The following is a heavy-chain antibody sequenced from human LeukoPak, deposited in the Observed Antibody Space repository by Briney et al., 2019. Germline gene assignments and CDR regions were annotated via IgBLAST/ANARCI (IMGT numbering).Heavy chain of an antibody. V-gene: IGHV1-8*01. CDR3: ARGTVTTLFDS. CDR1: GYTFTSYE. CDR2: MNHNSDNT. J-gene: IGHJ4*02. D-gene: IGHD4-17*01. Sequence: ASVKVSCKASGYTFTSYEINWVRQATGQGLEWMGWMNHNSDNTGYAQKFQGRVTMARNTSISTAYMELSNLRSEDTAVYYCARGTVTTLFDSWGQGTLVTVSS.